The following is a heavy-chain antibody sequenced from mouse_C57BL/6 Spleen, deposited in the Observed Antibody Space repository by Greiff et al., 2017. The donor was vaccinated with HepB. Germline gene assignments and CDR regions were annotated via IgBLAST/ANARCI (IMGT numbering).Heavy chain of an antibody. V-gene: IGHV1-26*01. Sequence: EVQLQQSGPELVKPGASVKISCKASGYTFTDYYMNWVKQSHGKSLEWIGDINPNNGGTSYNQKFKGKATLTVDNSSSTAHMELLSLTSEDSAVYYCATASYYGRSYDYWGQGTTLTVAS. CDR1: GYTFTDYY. J-gene: IGHJ2*01. D-gene: IGHD1-1*01. CDR3: ATASYYGRSYDY. CDR2: INPNNGGT.